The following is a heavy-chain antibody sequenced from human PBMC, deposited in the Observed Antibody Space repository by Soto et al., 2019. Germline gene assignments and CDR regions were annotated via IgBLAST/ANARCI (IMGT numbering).Heavy chain of an antibody. CDR3: ARAGTYYYGSGSPYYYDMEV. CDR2: ISGYNGNT. Sequence: QVQLVQSGAEVQKPGASVKVSCKASGYTFTSYGVSWVRQAPGQGLEWMGWISGYNGNTNYAQKLQGRVTMTTDTSTSTAYMELRSLRSDDTAVYYCARAGTYYYGSGSPYYYDMEVWGQGITVTVSS. CDR1: GYTFTSYG. D-gene: IGHD3-10*01. J-gene: IGHJ6*02. V-gene: IGHV1-18*04.